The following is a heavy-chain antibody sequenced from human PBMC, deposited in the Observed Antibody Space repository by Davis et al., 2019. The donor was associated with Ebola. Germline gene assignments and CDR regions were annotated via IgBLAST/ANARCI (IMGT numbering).Heavy chain of an antibody. CDR2: IQYDGSNK. CDR1: GFTLSNFG. V-gene: IGHV3-30*02. J-gene: IGHJ6*04. Sequence: GESLKISCSASGFTLSNFGMHWVRQAPGKGLEWVAFIQYDGSNKYYADSVKGRFTISRDNSRTTLYLQVNSLRVEDTAVYYCARGVVVRGVSYYAMDVWGKGTTVTVSS. CDR3: ARGVVVRGVSYYAMDV. D-gene: IGHD3-10*01.